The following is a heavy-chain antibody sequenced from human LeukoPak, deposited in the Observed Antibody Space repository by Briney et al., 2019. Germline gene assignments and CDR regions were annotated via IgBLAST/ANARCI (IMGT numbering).Heavy chain of an antibody. D-gene: IGHD5-18*01. CDR3: AKDTPRGYNYGYFDY. V-gene: IGHV3-9*01. CDR1: GFKFDDYA. Sequence: GGSLRLSCAASGFKFDDYAMHWVRQGPGKGLEWVSGISWNSGSIGYADSVKGRFTISRDNSKNTLYLQMNSLRVEDTAVYYCAKDTPRGYNYGYFDYWGQETLLTVSS. CDR2: ISWNSGSI. J-gene: IGHJ4*02.